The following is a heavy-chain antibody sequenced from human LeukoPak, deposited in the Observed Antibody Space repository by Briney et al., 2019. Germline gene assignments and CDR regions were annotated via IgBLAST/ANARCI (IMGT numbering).Heavy chain of an antibody. Sequence: PGGSLRLSCAASAFTFSGYAMSWVRQAPGKGLEWVSAISGSGETTYYADSVKGRFTISRDNSKNTLYLQMLSMLGSDESLDHCARGQSSSCYDMDVWGQGTTVTVSS. J-gene: IGHJ6*02. CDR1: AFTFSGYA. V-gene: IGHV3-23*01. D-gene: IGHD6-19*01. CDR3: ARGQSSSCYDMDV. CDR2: ISGSGETT.